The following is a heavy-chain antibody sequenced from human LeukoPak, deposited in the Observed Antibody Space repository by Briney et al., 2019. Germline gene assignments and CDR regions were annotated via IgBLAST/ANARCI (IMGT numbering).Heavy chain of an antibody. CDR1: GGSIRRHN. Sequence: SEPLSLTCTVSGGSIRRHNWSWMRQPPGKGVEWIGYIYYTGSTNQNPSLKSRVTISVDTPKIQFSRNLNSVTAADTAVYYCASLTGYYEPRFDYWGQGTLVTVSS. D-gene: IGHD3-9*01. CDR3: ASLTGYYEPRFDY. V-gene: IGHV4-59*11. J-gene: IGHJ4*02. CDR2: IYYTGST.